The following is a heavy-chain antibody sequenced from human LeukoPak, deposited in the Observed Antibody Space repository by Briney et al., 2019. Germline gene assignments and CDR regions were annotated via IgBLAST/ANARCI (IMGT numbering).Heavy chain of an antibody. CDR2: IYYSGTT. D-gene: IGHD6-6*01. Sequence: SQTLSLTCTVSGGSISSGDYYWSWIRQPPGKGLEWIGYIYYSGTTNYNPSLKSRVTISVDTSKNQFSLKLSSVTAADTAAYYCARGGRVAARPVDYWGQGTLVTVSS. CDR3: ARGGRVAARPVDY. V-gene: IGHV4-30-4*01. J-gene: IGHJ4*02. CDR1: GGSISSGDYY.